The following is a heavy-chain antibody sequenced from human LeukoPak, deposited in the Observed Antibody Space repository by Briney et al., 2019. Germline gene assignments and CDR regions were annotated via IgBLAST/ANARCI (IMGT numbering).Heavy chain of an antibody. J-gene: IGHJ4*02. D-gene: IGHD1-26*01. CDR2: IKGDALGT. CDR1: GFTFDDYA. Sequence: PGGSLRLSCAASGFTFDDYALHWVRQPPGKGLEWVSLIKGDALGTYYADSVKGRFTISRDNSKNSLYLQMNNLTTEHTAVYYCANYNGRDLLLDYWGQGTPVTVSS. CDR3: ANYNGRDLLLDY. V-gene: IGHV3-43*02.